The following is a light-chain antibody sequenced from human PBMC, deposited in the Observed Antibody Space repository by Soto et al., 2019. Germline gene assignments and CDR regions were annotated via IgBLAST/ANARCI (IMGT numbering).Light chain of an antibody. Sequence: DVQMTQSPSSVSASVGDRVTITCRASHGISSWLAWYQQKPGEAPKLLIYAASSLKSGVPSRFSGSGSGTEFTLPISRLQPEDFATYYCQQANTFPLTFGGGTKVEIK. V-gene: IGKV1-12*01. CDR3: QQANTFPLT. J-gene: IGKJ4*01. CDR2: AAS. CDR1: HGISSW.